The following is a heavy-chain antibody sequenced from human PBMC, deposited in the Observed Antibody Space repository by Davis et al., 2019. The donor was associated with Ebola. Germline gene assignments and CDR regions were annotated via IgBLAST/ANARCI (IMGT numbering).Heavy chain of an antibody. J-gene: IGHJ6*02. D-gene: IGHD2-2*01. CDR3: ARRVPASIRGYFYGMDV. CDR2: IFYTGNT. V-gene: IGHV4-39*01. Sequence: SETLSLTCSVSGASIRSSTYYWDWIRQPPGKGLEWIGSIFYTGNTYYNPSLKSRLTISSDTSKNQFSLKLSSVTAADTALYYCARRVPASIRGYFYGMDVWGQGTTVTVSS. CDR1: GASIRSSTYY.